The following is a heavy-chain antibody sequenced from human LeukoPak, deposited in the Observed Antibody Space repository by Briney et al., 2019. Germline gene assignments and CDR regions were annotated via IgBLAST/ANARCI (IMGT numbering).Heavy chain of an antibody. CDR1: GYSFTSYC. CDR3: ARRGASNSWFDP. CDR2: IDPSDSYT. D-gene: IGHD3-10*01. J-gene: IGHJ5*02. Sequence: GEPLNISCKGSGYSFTSYCISWVRQMPGKGLEWMGRIDPSDSYTNYSPSFQGHVTISADKSISTAYLQWSSLKASDTAMYYCARRGASNSWFDPWAQGTLVTVSS. V-gene: IGHV5-10-1*01.